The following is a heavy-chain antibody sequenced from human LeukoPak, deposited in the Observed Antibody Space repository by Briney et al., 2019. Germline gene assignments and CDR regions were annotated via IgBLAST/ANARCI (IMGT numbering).Heavy chain of an antibody. D-gene: IGHD5-24*01. CDR2: ICYSGST. J-gene: IGHJ4*02. CDR1: GGSISSYY. CDR3: ARGRDGYNYYNN. V-gene: IGHV4-59*08. Sequence: PSETLSLTCTVSGGSISSYYWSWIRQPPGKGLEWIGYICYSGSTNYNPSLKSRVTISVDTSKNQFSLKLSSVTAADTAVYYCARGRDGYNYYNNWGEGTLVTVSS.